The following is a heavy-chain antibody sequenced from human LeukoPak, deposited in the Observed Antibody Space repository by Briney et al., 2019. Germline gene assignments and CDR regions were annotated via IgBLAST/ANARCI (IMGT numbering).Heavy chain of an antibody. J-gene: IGHJ4*02. CDR1: GGSISSYY. V-gene: IGHV4-59*01. CDR3: ARGHDYGGIGQYYFDY. D-gene: IGHD4-23*01. CDR2: IYYSGST. Sequence: PSETLSLTCTVSGGSISSYYWSWIRQPPGKGLGWIGYIYYSGSTNYNPSLKSRVTISVDTSKNQFSLKLSSVTAADTAVYYCARGHDYGGIGQYYFDYWGQGTLVTVSS.